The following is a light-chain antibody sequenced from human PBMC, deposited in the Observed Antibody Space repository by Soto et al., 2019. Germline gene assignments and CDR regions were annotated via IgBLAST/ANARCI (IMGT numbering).Light chain of an antibody. CDR1: QSVSTRS. V-gene: IGKV3-20*01. CDR3: QQYDSSPRT. CDR2: GAS. Sequence: EIVLTQSPGTLSLSPGERATLSCRASQSVSTRSLAWYQQKPGQAPRLLISGASSRAADIPDRFSGSGPGTDFTLTINRLGPEDFAVYYCQQYDSSPRTFGQGTKVDI. J-gene: IGKJ1*01.